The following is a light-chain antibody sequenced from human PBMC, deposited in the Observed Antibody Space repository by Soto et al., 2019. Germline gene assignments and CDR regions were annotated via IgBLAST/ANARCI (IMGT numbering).Light chain of an antibody. CDR1: QGLVHSDGNTY. CDR3: MQGSHWPTT. J-gene: IGKJ1*01. CDR2: KIS. Sequence: VVMTQSPLSLPVTLGQPATISCRSSQGLVHSDGNTYLSWFQQRPGQSPRRLIYKISNRDSGVPDRFSGSGSGTDFTLKISRVEAEDIGVYYCMQGSHWPTTFGQGTKV. V-gene: IGKV2-30*02.